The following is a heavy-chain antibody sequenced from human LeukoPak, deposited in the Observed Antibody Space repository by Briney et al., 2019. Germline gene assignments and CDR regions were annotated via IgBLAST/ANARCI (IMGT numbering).Heavy chain of an antibody. Sequence: PSETLSLTCSVSGGSFSSYYWSWIRQTPGKGLEWIGYIYYSANTNYNPSLKSRVTISVDTSKNQFSLKMNSVTAADTAVYYCTREGPRGQQLHWGQGTLVTVSA. CDR1: GGSFSSYY. D-gene: IGHD6-13*01. V-gene: IGHV4-59*01. CDR3: TREGPRGQQLH. CDR2: IYYSANT. J-gene: IGHJ4*02.